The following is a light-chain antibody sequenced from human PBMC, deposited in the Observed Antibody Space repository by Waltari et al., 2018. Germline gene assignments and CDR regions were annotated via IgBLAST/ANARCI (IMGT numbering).Light chain of an antibody. Sequence: QSALSQPASVSGSPGQSVTVSCTGSSSDVGDYNFVSWYRQHPGKAPELLIHDVYKRPSVVSNRFSGSKSGNTASLTISGLQAEDQADYYCCSYAGRGTFVFGTGTQVTVL. J-gene: IGLJ1*01. V-gene: IGLV2-23*02. CDR3: CSYAGRGTFV. CDR1: SSDVGDYNF. CDR2: DVY.